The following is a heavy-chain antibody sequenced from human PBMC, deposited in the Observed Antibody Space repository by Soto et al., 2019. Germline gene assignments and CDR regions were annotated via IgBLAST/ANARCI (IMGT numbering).Heavy chain of an antibody. J-gene: IGHJ4*02. CDR1: GGSISSSSYY. V-gene: IGHV4-39*02. Sequence: SETLSLTCTVSGGSISSSSYYWGWIRQPPGKGLEWIGSIYYSGSTYYNPSLKSRVTISVDTSKNQFSLKLSSVTAADTAVYYCARERGDYIWGSYRYTSFDYWGQGTLVTVSS. CDR3: ARERGDYIWGSYRYTSFDY. D-gene: IGHD3-16*02. CDR2: IYYSGST.